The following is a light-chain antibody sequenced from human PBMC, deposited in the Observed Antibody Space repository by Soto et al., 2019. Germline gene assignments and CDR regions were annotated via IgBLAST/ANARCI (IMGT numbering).Light chain of an antibody. CDR1: QSVSSNS. Sequence: EIVLTQSPGTLSLSPGERATLSCRASQSVSSNSLAWYHQKPGQAPRLLIYGASRRATGIPDRFSGSGSGTDFTLTISRPEPEDFAVYHCQHYGSSRGTFGQGTKVEIK. J-gene: IGKJ1*01. V-gene: IGKV3-20*01. CDR2: GAS. CDR3: QHYGSSRGT.